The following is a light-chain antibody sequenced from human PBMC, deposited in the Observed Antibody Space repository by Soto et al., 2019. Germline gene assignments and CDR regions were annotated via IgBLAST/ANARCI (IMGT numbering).Light chain of an antibody. CDR2: GAF. Sequence: EIVLTQSPGTLSLSPGERATLSCRASHSVAANYLAWYQQKPGRAPRLLIYGAFNRATDIADRFSGSGSGTYFTLTISRLEPEGFVVYYWQQYCCSPYTFGPGTKLEIK. CDR3: QQYCCSPYT. CDR1: HSVAANY. J-gene: IGKJ2*01. V-gene: IGKV3-20*01.